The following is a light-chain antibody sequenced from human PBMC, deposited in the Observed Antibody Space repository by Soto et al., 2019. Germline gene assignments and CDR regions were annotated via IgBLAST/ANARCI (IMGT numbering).Light chain of an antibody. J-gene: IGKJ5*01. CDR2: WAS. CDR3: QQYSTYST. V-gene: IGKV4-1*01. Sequence: IVMTQSPDSLSVSLGERATINCKSSQSVLYSSNNKSYLAWYQQKLGQPPNLLIYWASTRESGVPDRFSGSGSGTEFTLTISSLQPDDFATYYCQQYSTYSTFGQGTRLEIK. CDR1: QSVLYSSNNKSY.